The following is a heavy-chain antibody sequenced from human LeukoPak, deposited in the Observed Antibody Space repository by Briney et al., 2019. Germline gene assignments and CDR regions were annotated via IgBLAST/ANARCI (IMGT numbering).Heavy chain of an antibody. CDR2: ISPGDSNT. J-gene: IGHJ5*02. CDR3: ARRGSISARAHWFDP. Sequence: GESLKISCKGSGYNFITYWIGWVRQMPGKGLGWMGMISPGDSNTIYSPSFQGRVTISADKSISTAYLQWSSLTASDTAIYYCARRGSISARAHWFDPWGQGTLVTVSS. CDR1: GYNFITYW. V-gene: IGHV5-51*01. D-gene: IGHD3-10*01.